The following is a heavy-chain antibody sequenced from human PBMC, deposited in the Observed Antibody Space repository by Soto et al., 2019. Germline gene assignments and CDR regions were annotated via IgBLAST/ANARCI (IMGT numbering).Heavy chain of an antibody. CDR1: GYTFTTFW. V-gene: IGHV5-10-1*01. D-gene: IGHD5-18*01. CDR3: ARVPEYSYDYYFDY. CDR2: IDPRDSYV. Sequence: PGESLKISCTGFGYTFTTFWISWVRQMPGKGLEWMGRIDPRDSYVNYSPSFQGHVTISLDKSISTAYLQWGSLKASDTAMYYCARVPEYSYDYYFDYWGQGTLVTVSS. J-gene: IGHJ4*02.